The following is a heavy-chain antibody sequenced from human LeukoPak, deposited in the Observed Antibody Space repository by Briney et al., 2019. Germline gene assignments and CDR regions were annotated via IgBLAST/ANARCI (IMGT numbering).Heavy chain of an antibody. CDR1: GFTFSSYS. CDR2: VSSSSSTI. J-gene: IGHJ4*02. CDR3: ARVSSSSWWALDY. V-gene: IGHV3-48*04. Sequence: GGSLRLSCAASGFTFSSYSMNWVRQAPGKGLEWVSYVSSSSSTIYYADSVKGRFTISRDNAKNSLYLQMNSLRAEDTAVYYCARVSSSSWWALDYWGQGTLVTVSS. D-gene: IGHD6-13*01.